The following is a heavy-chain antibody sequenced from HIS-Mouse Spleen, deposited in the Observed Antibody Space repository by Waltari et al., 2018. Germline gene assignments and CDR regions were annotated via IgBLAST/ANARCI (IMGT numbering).Heavy chain of an antibody. D-gene: IGHD6-13*01. J-gene: IGHJ2*01. CDR1: GGSISSSSYY. CDR3: AREIPYSSSWYDWYFDL. V-gene: IGHV4-39*07. Sequence: QLQLQESGPGLVKPSETLSLTCTVSGGSISSSSYYWGWIREPPGKGLECIGSIYYSGRTYYNPSPKSRVTISVDTSKNQFSRKLSSVTAADTAVYYCAREIPYSSSWYDWYFDLWGRGTLVTVSS. CDR2: IYYSGRT.